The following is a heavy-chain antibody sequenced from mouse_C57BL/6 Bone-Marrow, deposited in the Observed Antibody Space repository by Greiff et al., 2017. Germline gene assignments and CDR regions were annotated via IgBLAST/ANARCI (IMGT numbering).Heavy chain of an antibody. CDR2: IYPGSGST. D-gene: IGHD1-1*01. CDR1: GYTFTSYW. J-gene: IGHJ4*01. V-gene: IGHV1-55*01. CDR3: ARVYGSTSYAMDY. Sequence: QVQLQQPGAELVKPGASVKMSCTASGYTFTSYWITWVKQRPGQGLEWIGDIYPGSGSTNYNEKFKSKATLTVDTSSSTAYMQLSSLTSEDSAVYYCARVYGSTSYAMDYWGQGTSVTVSS.